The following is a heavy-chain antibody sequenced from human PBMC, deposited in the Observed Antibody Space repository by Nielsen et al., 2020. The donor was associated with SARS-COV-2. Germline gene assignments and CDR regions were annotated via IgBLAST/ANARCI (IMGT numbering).Heavy chain of an antibody. CDR2: IYHRGST. J-gene: IGHJ6*02. CDR1: GGSISSNNW. D-gene: IGHD3-9*01. CDR3: ATTLTQGYFDWRGYYYYGMDV. V-gene: IGHV4-4*02. Sequence: SETLSLTCAVSGGSISSNNWWSWVRQPPGKGLEWIGEIYHRGSTNYSPSLKTRVTISVDKSKNQFSLKLSSVTAADTAVYYCATTLTQGYFDWRGYYYYGMDVWGQGTTVTVSS.